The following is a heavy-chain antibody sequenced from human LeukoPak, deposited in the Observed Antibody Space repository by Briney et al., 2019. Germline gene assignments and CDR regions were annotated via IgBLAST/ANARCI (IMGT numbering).Heavy chain of an antibody. V-gene: IGHV3-23*01. Sequence: GGSLRLSCAASGFTFSSYAMSWVRQAPGKGLEWVSAISGSGGSTYYADSVKGRSTISRDNSKNTLYLQMNSLRAEDTAVYYCAKDLWFGELRPPDAFDIWGQGTMVTVSS. D-gene: IGHD3-10*01. CDR1: GFTFSSYA. CDR3: AKDLWFGELRPPDAFDI. CDR2: ISGSGGST. J-gene: IGHJ3*02.